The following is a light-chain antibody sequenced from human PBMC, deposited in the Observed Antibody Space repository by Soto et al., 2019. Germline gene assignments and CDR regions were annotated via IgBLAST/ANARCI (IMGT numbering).Light chain of an antibody. V-gene: IGKV1-9*01. CDR1: QGISNY. CDR3: QHLDSYPIT. CDR2: AAS. Sequence: DIPLTQSPSFLSASVGDRVTITCRASQGISNYVLWYQQKPGKAPKLLIYAASTLQSGVASRFSGSGSGTEFTLTIRSLQPEDFAIYYCQHLDSYPITFGQRTRLEIK. J-gene: IGKJ5*01.